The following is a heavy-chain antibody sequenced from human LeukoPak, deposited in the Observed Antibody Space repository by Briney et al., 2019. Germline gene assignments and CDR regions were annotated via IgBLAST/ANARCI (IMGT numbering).Heavy chain of an antibody. CDR1: GYTLTELS. CDR3: ATDPVGYCSSDSCYSVDY. V-gene: IGHV1-24*01. D-gene: IGHD2-15*01. Sequence: ASVKVSCKVSGYTLTELSIYWVRQAPGKGLEWMGGFNPEDGEKIYVEKFQDRVTMTEDTSIDTVHMELSGLRSEDTAMYYCATDPVGYCSSDSCYSVDYWGQGTLVTVSS. J-gene: IGHJ4*02. CDR2: FNPEDGEK.